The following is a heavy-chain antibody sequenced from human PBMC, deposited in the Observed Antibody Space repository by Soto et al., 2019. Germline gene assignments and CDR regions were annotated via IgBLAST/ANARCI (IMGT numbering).Heavy chain of an antibody. V-gene: IGHV4-31*02. CDR1: GGSISSGGYY. D-gene: IGHD5-18*01. CDR2: IYYSGST. J-gene: IGHJ4*02. CDR3: ARGCDTAMVTDY. Sequence: LCGGSISSGGYYWSWIRQHPGKGLEWIGYIYYSGSTYYNPSLKSRVTISVDTSKNQFSLKLSSVTAADTAVYYCARGCDTAMVTDYWGQGTLVTVSS.